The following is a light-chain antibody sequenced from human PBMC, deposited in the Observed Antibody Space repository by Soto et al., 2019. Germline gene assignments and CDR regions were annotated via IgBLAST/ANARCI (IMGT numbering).Light chain of an antibody. Sequence: EIVLTQSPGTLSLSPGERATLSCRASQSVSSSYLAWYQQKPGQAPRLLICGESSRATGIPDRFSGSGSVTDFTLTISRLEPEDLAVDYCQQYGSLITFGQGTRLQSK. J-gene: IGKJ5*01. CDR2: GES. V-gene: IGKV3-20*01. CDR1: QSVSSSY. CDR3: QQYGSLIT.